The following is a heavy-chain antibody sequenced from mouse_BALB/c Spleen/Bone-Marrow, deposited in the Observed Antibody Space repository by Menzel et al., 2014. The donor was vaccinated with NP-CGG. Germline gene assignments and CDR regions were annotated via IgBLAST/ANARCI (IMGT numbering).Heavy chain of an antibody. CDR3: ARYYDYDWYFDV. CDR1: GYTFTDYV. V-gene: IGHV1-77*01. J-gene: IGHJ1*01. D-gene: IGHD2-4*01. Sequence: VQLQQSGPELVKPGASVKMSSKASGYTFTDYVISWVKQRTGQGLEWIGEIYPGSGSTYYNEKFKGKATLTADKSSNTAYMQLSSLTSEDSAVYFCARYYDYDWYFDVWGAGTTVTVSS. CDR2: IYPGSGST.